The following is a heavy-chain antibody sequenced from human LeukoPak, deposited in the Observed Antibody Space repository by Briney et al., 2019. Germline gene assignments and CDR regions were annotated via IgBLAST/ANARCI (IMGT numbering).Heavy chain of an antibody. CDR1: GFAFSDYY. J-gene: IGHJ3*02. CDR2: ISSSSSYT. V-gene: IGHV3-11*06. D-gene: IGHD6-19*01. CDR3: ATGIAVAGTGAFDI. Sequence: GGSLRLSCAASGFAFSDYYMSWIRQAPGKGLEWVSYISSSSSYTNYADSVKGRFTISRDNAKNSLYLQMNSLRAEDTAAYYCATGIAVAGTGAFDIWGQGTMVTVSS.